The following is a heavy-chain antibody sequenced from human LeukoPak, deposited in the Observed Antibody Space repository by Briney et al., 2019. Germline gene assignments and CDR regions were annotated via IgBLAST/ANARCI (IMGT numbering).Heavy chain of an antibody. D-gene: IGHD6-13*01. CDR2: ITTGDGNT. J-gene: IGHJ5*02. Sequence: GGSLRLSCTASGFTFSSYTMTWVRQAPGKGLKWVSTITTGDGNTYYADSVKGRFTVSRDNSKNTLYLQMNSLRAEDTAVYYCAKDRNQRHFGYSSSWPHHNWFDPWGQGTLVTVSS. CDR1: GFTFSSYT. V-gene: IGHV3-23*01. CDR3: AKDRNQRHFGYSSSWPHHNWFDP.